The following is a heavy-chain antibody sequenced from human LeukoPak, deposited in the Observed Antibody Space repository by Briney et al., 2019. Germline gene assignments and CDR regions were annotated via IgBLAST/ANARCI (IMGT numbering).Heavy chain of an antibody. D-gene: IGHD3-22*01. J-gene: IGHJ4*02. CDR3: ARDLPTGYYISSGYYEYFLDY. CDR1: GFTFSTYW. V-gene: IGHV3-7*04. CDR2: IKQDRSEK. Sequence: GGPLRLSCAASGFTFSTYWMTWVRQAPGKGLEWVANIKQDRSEKYYVDSLEGLFTISRDNAKNSLFLQMNSLRAEDTAVYYCARDLPTGYYISSGYYEYFLDYWGQGTLVTVSS.